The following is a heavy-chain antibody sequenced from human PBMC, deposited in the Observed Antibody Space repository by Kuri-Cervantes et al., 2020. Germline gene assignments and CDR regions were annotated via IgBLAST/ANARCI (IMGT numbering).Heavy chain of an antibody. CDR3: ARVRLVRAVWGNFDY. V-gene: IGHV3-30*03. D-gene: IGHD6-19*01. Sequence: GGSLRLSCAVSGFTVGRYSIHWVRQAPGKGLEWVAVISYDGSNKYYADSVKGRFTISRDNSKNTLYLQMNSLRAEDTAVYYCARVRLVRAVWGNFDYWGQGTLVTVSS. J-gene: IGHJ4*02. CDR1: GFTVGRYS. CDR2: ISYDGSNK.